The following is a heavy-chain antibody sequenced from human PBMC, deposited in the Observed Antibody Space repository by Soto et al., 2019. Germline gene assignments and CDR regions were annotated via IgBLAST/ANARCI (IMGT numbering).Heavy chain of an antibody. J-gene: IGHJ3*02. CDR1: GGSISTYY. CDR3: ARGGRDGFDI. CDR2: VYISGST. Sequence: QVQLQESGPGLVKPSETLSLTCTVSGGSISTYYWNWIRQSAGKGLEWIGRVYISGSTNYHPSLKSRVAMSVDTSNNQFSLKVTSVPAADTAVYYCARGGRDGFDIRGQGTMVTVSS. V-gene: IGHV4-4*07.